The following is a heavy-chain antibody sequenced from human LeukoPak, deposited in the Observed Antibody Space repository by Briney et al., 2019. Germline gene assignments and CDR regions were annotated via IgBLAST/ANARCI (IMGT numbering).Heavy chain of an antibody. CDR1: GFTFDDYA. D-gene: IGHD6-13*01. CDR3: ARSYSSSWYSFDY. V-gene: IGHV3-9*01. J-gene: IGHJ4*02. Sequence: GGSLRLSCAASGFTFDDYAMHWVRQAPGKGLEWVSGISWNSGSIGYADSVKGRFTISRDNAKNTLYLQMNSLRAEDTAVYYCARSYSSSWYSFDYWGQGTLVTVSS. CDR2: ISWNSGSI.